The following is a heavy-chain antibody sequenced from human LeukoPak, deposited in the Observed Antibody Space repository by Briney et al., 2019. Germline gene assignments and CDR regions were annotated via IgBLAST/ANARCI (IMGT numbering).Heavy chain of an antibody. CDR1: GGSINSYY. CDR3: ARVGFGGHLDY. CDR2: IYYSGSA. V-gene: IGHV4-59*01. D-gene: IGHD2-15*01. Sequence: SETLSLTCTVSGGSINSYYWSWIRQPPRKGLEWIGYIYYSGSAKYNPSLESRVTISVDTSKNQFSLKLSSVTAADTALYYCARVGFGGHLDYWGQGTLVTVPS. J-gene: IGHJ4*02.